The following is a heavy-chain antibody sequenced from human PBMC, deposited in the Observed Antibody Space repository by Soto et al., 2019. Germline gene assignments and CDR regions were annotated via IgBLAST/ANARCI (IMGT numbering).Heavy chain of an antibody. CDR3: ARGPAARPYFYY. CDR1: GFTFSSYG. D-gene: IGHD6-6*01. CDR2: IWYDGSNK. V-gene: IGHV3-33*01. J-gene: IGHJ4*02. Sequence: QVQLVESGGGVVQPGRSLRLSCAASGFTFSSYGMHWVRQAPGKGLEWVAVIWYDGSNKYYADSVKGRFTISRDNSKNTLYLQMNSLRAEDTAVYYCARGPAARPYFYYWGQGTLVTVSS.